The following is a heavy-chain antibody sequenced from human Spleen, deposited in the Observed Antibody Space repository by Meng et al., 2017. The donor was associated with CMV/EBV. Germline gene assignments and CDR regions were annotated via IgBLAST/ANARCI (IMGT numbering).Heavy chain of an antibody. V-gene: IGHV4-39*01. CDR2: IYYSGST. J-gene: IGHJ4*02. D-gene: IGHD1-26*01. Sequence: SETLSLTCTVSGGSISSSSYYWGWIRQPPGKGLEWIGSIYYSGSTYYNPSLKSRVTISVDTSKNQFSLKLSSVTAADTAVYYCARRGGTYYVDFWGQGTLVTVSS. CDR1: GGSISSSSYY. CDR3: ARRGGTYYVDF.